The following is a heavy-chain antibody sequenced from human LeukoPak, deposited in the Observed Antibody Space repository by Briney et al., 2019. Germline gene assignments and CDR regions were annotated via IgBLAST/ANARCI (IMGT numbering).Heavy chain of an antibody. J-gene: IGHJ4*02. CDR3: ALTGGRWLQFDY. Sequence: ASVKVSCXASGGTFSSYAISWVRLAPGQGLEWMGRIIPIFGTANYAQKFQGRVTITTDESTSTAYMELSSLRSEDTAVYYCALTGGRWLQFDYWGQGTLVTVSS. CDR2: IIPIFGTA. V-gene: IGHV1-69*05. CDR1: GGTFSSYA. D-gene: IGHD5-24*01.